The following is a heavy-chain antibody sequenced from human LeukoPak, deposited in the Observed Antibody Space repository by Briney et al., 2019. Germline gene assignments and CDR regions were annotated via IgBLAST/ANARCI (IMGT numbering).Heavy chain of an antibody. Sequence: PGGSLRLSCAASGFTFSIYAMSWVRQAPGKGLEWVSGIGGSGSDTHYADSVKGRFTISRDNSKNTRYLQMNSLRADDTAVYYCAIRGGVSAAGTGRFDYWGQGTLVTVSS. CDR3: AIRGGVSAAGTGRFDY. V-gene: IGHV3-23*01. CDR1: GFTFSIYA. D-gene: IGHD6-13*01. CDR2: IGGSGSDT. J-gene: IGHJ4*02.